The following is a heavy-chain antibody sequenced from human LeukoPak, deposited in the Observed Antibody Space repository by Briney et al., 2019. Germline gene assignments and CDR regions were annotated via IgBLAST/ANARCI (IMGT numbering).Heavy chain of an antibody. CDR2: IYHSGST. D-gene: IGHD5-24*01. Sequence: TLSLTCTVSGGSISSGGYYWSWIRQPPGKGLEWIGYIYHSGSTYYNPSLKSRVTISVDRSKNQFSLKLSSVTAAGTAVYYCAGEMATGEGYFDLWGRGTLVTVSS. J-gene: IGHJ2*01. CDR3: AGEMATGEGYFDL. CDR1: GGSISSGGYY. V-gene: IGHV4-30-2*01.